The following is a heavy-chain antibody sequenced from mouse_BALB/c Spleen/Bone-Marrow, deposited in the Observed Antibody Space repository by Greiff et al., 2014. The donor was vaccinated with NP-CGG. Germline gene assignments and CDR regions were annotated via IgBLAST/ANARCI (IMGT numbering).Heavy chain of an antibody. CDR2: IGTSDSYT. D-gene: IGHD1-1*01. Sequence: QVQLQQSGAELVMPGASVKMSCKASGYTFTDYWMHWVKQRPGQGLEWIGAIGTSDSYTSYNQKFKGKATLTVDESSSTAYMQLSSLTSEDSAVYYCARDYYGRGWYFDVWGAGTTVTVSS. J-gene: IGHJ1*01. CDR3: ARDYYGRGWYFDV. V-gene: IGHV1-69*01. CDR1: GYTFTDYW.